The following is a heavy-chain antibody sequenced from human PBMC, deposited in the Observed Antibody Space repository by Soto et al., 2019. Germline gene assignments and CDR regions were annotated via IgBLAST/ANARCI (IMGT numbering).Heavy chain of an antibody. CDR3: ARQARYSSSWPD. D-gene: IGHD6-13*01. Sequence: HGESLKISCKASGYSFTSYWIGWVRQMPGKGLEWMGIIYPSDSDTRYSPSFQGQVTISADESISTAHLQWSSLKASDTAMYYCARQARYSSSWPDWGQGTLVTVSS. CDR1: GYSFTSYW. V-gene: IGHV5-51*01. CDR2: IYPSDSDT. J-gene: IGHJ4*02.